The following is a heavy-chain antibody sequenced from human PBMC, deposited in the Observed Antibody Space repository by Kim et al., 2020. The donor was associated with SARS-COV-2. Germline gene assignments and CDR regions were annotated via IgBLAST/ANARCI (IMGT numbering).Heavy chain of an antibody. D-gene: IGHD3-10*01. CDR2: IYTSGST. V-gene: IGHV4-61*02. CDR3: ARDFAMVRGVISYYFDY. CDR1: GGSISSGSYY. J-gene: IGHJ4*02. Sequence: SETMSLTCTVSGGSISSGSYYWSWIRQPAGKGLEWIGRIYTSGSTNYNPSLKSRVTISVDTSKNQFSLKLSSVTAADTAVYYCARDFAMVRGVISYYFDYWGQGTLVTVSS.